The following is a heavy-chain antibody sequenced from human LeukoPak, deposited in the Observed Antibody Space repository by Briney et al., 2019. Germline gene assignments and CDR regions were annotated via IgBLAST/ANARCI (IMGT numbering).Heavy chain of an antibody. CDR1: GGSISSGDYY. CDR3: AGGVQWLVFAN. D-gene: IGHD6-19*01. V-gene: IGHV4-30-4*01. Sequence: SQTLSLTCTVSGGSISSGDYYWSWIRQPPGKGLEWIGYIYYSGSTYYNPSLKSRVTISVDTSKNQFSLKLSSVTAADTAFYYCAGGVQWLVFANWGQGNLVTVSS. CDR2: IYYSGST. J-gene: IGHJ4*02.